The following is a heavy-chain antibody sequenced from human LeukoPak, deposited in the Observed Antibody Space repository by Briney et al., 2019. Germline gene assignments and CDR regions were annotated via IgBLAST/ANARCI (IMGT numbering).Heavy chain of an antibody. J-gene: IGHJ4*02. D-gene: IGHD4/OR15-4a*01. V-gene: IGHV3-74*01. CDR1: GFTFSSYQ. Sequence: GGSLSLSCAVPGFTFSSYQMNWVRQPPGKGPVWILRINSDGITTTYADPVEGRTNTFRGNAKNTLYLQMNSLRAEDTSVCYCARTRYGGAYGDYWGQGTLVTVSS. CDR3: ARTRYGGAYGDY. CDR2: INSDGITT.